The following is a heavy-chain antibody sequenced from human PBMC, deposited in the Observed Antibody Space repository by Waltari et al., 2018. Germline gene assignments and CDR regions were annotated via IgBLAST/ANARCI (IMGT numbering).Heavy chain of an antibody. CDR1: GFTFSRYA. V-gene: IGHV3-30-3*01. CDR3: ARGDYYGSGSYYNEPFDY. D-gene: IGHD3-10*01. J-gene: IGHJ4*02. CDR2: ISYDGSNK. Sequence: QVQLVESGGGVVQPGRSLRLSCAASGFTFSRYAMHGVRQAPGMGLEWVAVISYDGSNKYYADSVKGRFTISRDNSKNTLYLQMNSLRAEDTAVYYCARGDYYGSGSYYNEPFDYWGQGTLVTVSS.